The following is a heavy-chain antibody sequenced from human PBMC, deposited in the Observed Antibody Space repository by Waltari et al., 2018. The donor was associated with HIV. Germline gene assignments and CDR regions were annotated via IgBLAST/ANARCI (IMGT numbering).Heavy chain of an antibody. Sequence: QVQVVQSGAEVKKPGASVKVSCKASGYTFTNSAMHWVRQAPGQRLEWMGWVNGCNGNTKYSQTFQGRVTFTIYTSASTAYMYLISLRSEDTAVYSCAREERQTAYYGMDVWGQGTTVTVSS. V-gene: IGHV1-3*01. CDR2: VNGCNGNT. CDR3: AREERQTAYYGMDV. J-gene: IGHJ6*02. D-gene: IGHD6-25*01. CDR1: GYTFTNSA.